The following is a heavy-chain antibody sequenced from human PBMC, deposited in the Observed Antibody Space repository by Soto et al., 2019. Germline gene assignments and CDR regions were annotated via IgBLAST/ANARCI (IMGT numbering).Heavy chain of an antibody. D-gene: IGHD1-1*01. CDR3: ARRLTRPERFDS. V-gene: IGHV4-39*01. J-gene: IGHJ4*02. CDR2: IYYSGNT. CDR1: GGSISRSSDY. Sequence: QLQLQESGPGLVKPSETLSLTCTVSGGSISRSSDYWGWIRQPPGKGLEWIGNIYYSGNTYYNPPLQSRXXIXVXMSKNQFSLKLTSATAADTAVYYCARRLTRPERFDSWGQGALVTVSS.